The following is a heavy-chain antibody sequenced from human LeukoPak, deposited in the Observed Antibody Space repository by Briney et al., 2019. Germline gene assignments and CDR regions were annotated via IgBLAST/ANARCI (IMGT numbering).Heavy chain of an antibody. Sequence: SETLSLTCTVSGGSISSGDYYWSWIRQPPGKGLEWIGYIYYSGSTYYNPSLKSRVTISVDTSKNQFSLKLSSVTAADTAVYYCARADKRYFDWLLFDYWGQGTLVTVSS. CDR3: ARADKRYFDWLLFDY. J-gene: IGHJ4*02. D-gene: IGHD3-9*01. CDR2: IYYSGST. CDR1: GGSISSGDYY. V-gene: IGHV4-30-4*02.